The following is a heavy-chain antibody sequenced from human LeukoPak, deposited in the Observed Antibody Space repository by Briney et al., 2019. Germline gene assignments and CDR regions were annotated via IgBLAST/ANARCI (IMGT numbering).Heavy chain of an antibody. Sequence: GRSLRLSCADSGLTFGTSAMHWARQAPGKGLEWVAVVSFDGSNEKYADSVRGRFTTSRDNSKKMLYLQMNSLSREDTAVYYCVRGVGYTLLSWGQGTLVTVSS. D-gene: IGHD1-1*01. CDR1: GLTFGTSA. CDR3: VRGVGYTLLS. J-gene: IGHJ5*02. V-gene: IGHV3-30-3*01. CDR2: VSFDGSNE.